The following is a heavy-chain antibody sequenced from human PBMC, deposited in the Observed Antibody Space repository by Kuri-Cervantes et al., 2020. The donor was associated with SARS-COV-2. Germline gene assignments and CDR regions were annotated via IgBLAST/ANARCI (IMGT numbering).Heavy chain of an antibody. D-gene: IGHD2-2*01. CDR2: IGTNNGNK. CDR3: ARKGVVVPTPVDYYYAMDV. CDR1: GYSLANYG. Sequence: ASVKVSCKASGYSLANYGMIWVRQAPGQGLEWMGWIGTNNGNKVYAQKFQGRVTMTTDTSTNTASMELTGLRSDDTAVYYCARKGVVVPTPVDYYYAMDVWGQGTTVTVSS. V-gene: IGHV1-18*01. J-gene: IGHJ6*02.